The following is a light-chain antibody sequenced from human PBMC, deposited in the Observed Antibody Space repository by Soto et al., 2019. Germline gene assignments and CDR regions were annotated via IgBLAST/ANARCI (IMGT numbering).Light chain of an antibody. CDR1: RSNVGRNA. CDR3: AAWDDTLNGPL. Sequence: QSVLTQPPSASGTPGQTVTISCSGSRSNVGRNAVSWYQQVPGMAPKLLVFATNKRPSGVPDRFSGSASGASASLAISGLPAEYEADYYCAAWDDTLNGPLFGGGTKLTVL. J-gene: IGLJ2*01. V-gene: IGLV1-44*01. CDR2: ATN.